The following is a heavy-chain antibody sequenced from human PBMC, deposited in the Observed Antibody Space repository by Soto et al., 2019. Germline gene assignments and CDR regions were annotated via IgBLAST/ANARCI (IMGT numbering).Heavy chain of an antibody. CDR3: ARPNNSLTVEQAFDI. J-gene: IGHJ3*02. CDR2: INHSGST. V-gene: IGHV4-34*01. D-gene: IGHD4-17*01. Sequence: SETLSLTWAVYGGSFSGYYWIWIRQPPGKGLEWIGEINHSGSTNYNPSLKSRVTISVDTSKNQFSLKLSSVTAADTAVYYCARPNNSLTVEQAFDIWGKGTMVTVSS. CDR1: GGSFSGYY.